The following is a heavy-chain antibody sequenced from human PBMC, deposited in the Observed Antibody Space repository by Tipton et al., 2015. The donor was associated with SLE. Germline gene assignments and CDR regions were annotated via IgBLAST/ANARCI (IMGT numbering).Heavy chain of an antibody. CDR1: GDSISGFH. V-gene: IGHV4-4*07. CDR3: ARALGIVGPPRGAFDV. J-gene: IGHJ3*01. CDR2: IYTSGST. Sequence: PGLVKPSETLSLTCTVSGDSISGFHWTWIRQPAGKGLEWIGRIYTSGSTNYNPSLKSRVTISADTSKNQFSLKLSSVSAADTAMYYCARALGIVGPPRGAFDVWGQGTMVTVSS. D-gene: IGHD1-26*01.